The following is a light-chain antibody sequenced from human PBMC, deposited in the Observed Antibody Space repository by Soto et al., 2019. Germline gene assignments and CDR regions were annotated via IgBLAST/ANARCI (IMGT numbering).Light chain of an antibody. Sequence: IQMTQSPSTLSASVGDRVTITCRASQSISSWLAWYQQKPGKAPKLLIYAASSLQSGVPSRFSGSGSETDFTLTISSLQPEDFATYSCQHSTTWTFGQGTKVDIK. CDR2: AAS. J-gene: IGKJ1*01. CDR1: QSISSW. V-gene: IGKV1-39*01. CDR3: QHSTTWT.